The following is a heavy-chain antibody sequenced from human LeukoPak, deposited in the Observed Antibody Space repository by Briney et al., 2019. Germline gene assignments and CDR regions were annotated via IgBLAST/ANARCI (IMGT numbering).Heavy chain of an antibody. CDR2: INPNSGGT. CDR3: ARLFYAQDY. CDR1: GYTFTSYG. Sequence: ASVKVSCKASGYTFTSYGISWVRQAPGQGLEWMGWINPNSGGTNYAQKFQGRVTMTRDTSISTAYMELSRLRSDDTAVYYCARLFYAQDYWGQGTLVTVSS. V-gene: IGHV1-2*02. D-gene: IGHD2/OR15-2a*01. J-gene: IGHJ4*02.